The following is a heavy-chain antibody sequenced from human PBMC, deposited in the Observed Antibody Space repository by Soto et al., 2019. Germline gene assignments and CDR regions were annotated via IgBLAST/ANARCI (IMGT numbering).Heavy chain of an antibody. D-gene: IGHD6-19*01. J-gene: IGHJ4*02. Sequence: ASVKVSCKVSGNTFTSSFIHWVRQAPGQGLEWMGLITPSGGATTYAQKFQGRVTMTRDTSTSSVYMELSSLRSEDTAIYYCARHAVGGYFDYWGQGTPVTVSS. CDR3: ARHAVGGYFDY. CDR1: GNTFTSSF. CDR2: ITPSGGAT. V-gene: IGHV1-46*01.